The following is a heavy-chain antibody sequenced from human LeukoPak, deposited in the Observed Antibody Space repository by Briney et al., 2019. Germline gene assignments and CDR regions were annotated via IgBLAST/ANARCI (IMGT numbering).Heavy chain of an antibody. J-gene: IGHJ4*02. CDR3: ARSSIAVAGPYYFDY. D-gene: IGHD6-19*01. V-gene: IGHV4-39*01. CDR1: GGSISSSSYY. CDR2: IYYSGST. Sequence: SETLSPTCTVSGGSISSSSYYWGWIRQPPGKGLEWIGSIYYSGSTYYNPSLKSRVTISVDTSKNQFSLKLSSVTAADTAVYYCARSSIAVAGPYYFDYWGQGTLVTVSS.